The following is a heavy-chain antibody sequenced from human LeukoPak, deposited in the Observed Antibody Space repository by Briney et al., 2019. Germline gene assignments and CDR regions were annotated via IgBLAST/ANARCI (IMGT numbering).Heavy chain of an antibody. J-gene: IGHJ4*02. Sequence: PGGSLRLSCAPSGFTFSGYWMHWVRQAPGKGLVWVSRTNRDDSDTSYADSVKGRFTISRDKAKSTLYLQMNSLRVEDTAVYYCARSANYFDTSGQDYWGQGTLVTVSS. CDR1: GFTFSGYW. CDR2: TNRDDSDT. D-gene: IGHD3-22*01. V-gene: IGHV3-74*01. CDR3: ARSANYFDTSGQDY.